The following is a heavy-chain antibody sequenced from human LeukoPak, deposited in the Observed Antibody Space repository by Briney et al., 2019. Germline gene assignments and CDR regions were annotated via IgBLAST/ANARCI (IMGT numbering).Heavy chain of an antibody. CDR3: ARQWIRVRRNSGLEMATIKSNPFDY. J-gene: IGHJ4*02. Sequence: GASVKVSCKASGYTFTSYDINWVRQATGQGLEWMGWMNPNSGNTGYAQKFQGRVTITRNTSISTAYMELSSLRSEDTAVYYCARQWIRVRRNSGLEMATIKSNPFDYWGQGTLVTVSS. CDR2: MNPNSGNT. D-gene: IGHD5-24*01. CDR1: GYTFTSYD. V-gene: IGHV1-8*03.